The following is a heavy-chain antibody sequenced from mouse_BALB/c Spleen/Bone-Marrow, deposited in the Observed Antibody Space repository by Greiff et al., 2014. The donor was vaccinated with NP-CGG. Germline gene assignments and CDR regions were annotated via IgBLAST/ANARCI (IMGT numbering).Heavy chain of an antibody. CDR3: ARGLGEIWGY. J-gene: IGHJ2*01. V-gene: IGHV1-61*01. D-gene: IGHD4-1*01. CDR2: IHPSDSES. Sequence: VQLVESGAELVRPGTSVQLSCKASGYSFTNYWTNWVKQRPGQGLEWIGMIHPSDSESRLNQKFKDKATLTVDKSSTTAYMQLSSPTSEDSAVYYCARGLGEIWGYWGQGITLTVSS. CDR1: GYSFTNYW.